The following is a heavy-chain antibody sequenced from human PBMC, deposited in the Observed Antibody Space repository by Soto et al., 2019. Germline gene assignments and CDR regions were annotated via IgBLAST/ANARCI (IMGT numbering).Heavy chain of an antibody. CDR3: ASYGLEYGTVTTWVFEY. V-gene: IGHV1-69*01. CDR2: IIPIFGTA. Sequence: QVQLVQSGAEVKKPGSSVKVSCKASGGTFSSYAISWVRQAPGQGLEWMGGIIPIFGTANYAQKFQGRVRITADESTRRAYRELSSLRSEDTAVYYCASYGLEYGTVTTWVFEYWGQGTLVTVSS. D-gene: IGHD4-17*01. CDR1: GGTFSSYA. J-gene: IGHJ4*02.